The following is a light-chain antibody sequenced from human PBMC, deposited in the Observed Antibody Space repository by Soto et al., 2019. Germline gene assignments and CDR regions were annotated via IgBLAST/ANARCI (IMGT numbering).Light chain of an antibody. V-gene: IGKV3-20*01. CDR2: RAS. J-gene: IGKJ3*01. CDR1: PSVSSNY. CDR3: QHYSSSPPEFT. Sequence: EIVLTQSPATLSLSPGERATLSCRASPSVSSNYLAWYQQRPGQAPRLLIFRASYRATGIPDRFSGSVSGADFTLTISRLAPEDFAVYYCQHYSSSPPEFTFGPGTKVDSK.